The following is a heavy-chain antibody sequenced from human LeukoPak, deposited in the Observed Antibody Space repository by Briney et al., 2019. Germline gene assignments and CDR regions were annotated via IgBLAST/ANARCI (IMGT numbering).Heavy chain of an antibody. J-gene: IGHJ4*02. CDR2: TCSTRTYI. D-gene: IGHD2-2*01. Sequence: GESLRLSCAASGFTYSSYTMNWVRQAQGKGPEWVSSTCSTRTYICYADSVKGRFTISRDNAKNSVYLQMDSLRAEDTAVYYCARGFGGYCSSTSCLVTIDYWGQGIPVTVSS. CDR1: GFTYSSYT. CDR3: ARGFGGYCSSTSCLVTIDY. V-gene: IGHV3-21*01.